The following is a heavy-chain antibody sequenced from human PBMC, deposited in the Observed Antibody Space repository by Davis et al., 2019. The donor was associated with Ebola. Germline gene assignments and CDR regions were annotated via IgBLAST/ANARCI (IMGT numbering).Heavy chain of an antibody. CDR1: GFTFSGSA. CDR2: IRSKANSYAT. CDR3: TTPTTRGVDY. D-gene: IGHD1-14*01. J-gene: IGHJ4*02. Sequence: GGSLRLSCAASGFTFSGSAMHWVRQASGKGLEWVGRIRSKANSYATAYAASVKGRFTISRDDSKNTAYLQMNSLKTEDTAVYYCTTPTTRGVDYWGQGTLVTVSS. V-gene: IGHV3-73*01.